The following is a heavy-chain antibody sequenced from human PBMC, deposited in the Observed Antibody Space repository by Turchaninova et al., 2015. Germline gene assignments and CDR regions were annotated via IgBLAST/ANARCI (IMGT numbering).Heavy chain of an antibody. Sequence: QLQLQQWGAGRWKPSETLSPTCAVYGGSFNNDSWSWIRQSPGKGLEWIEEINHSEYTNYSPSLKSRVTISVDTAKNQFSLKVKSVTAADTAIYYCARGGVYYFDYWGQGTLVTVSS. CDR1: GGSFNNDS. CDR3: ARGGVYYFDY. D-gene: IGHD3-10*01. CDR2: INHSEYT. V-gene: IGHV4-34*02. J-gene: IGHJ4*02.